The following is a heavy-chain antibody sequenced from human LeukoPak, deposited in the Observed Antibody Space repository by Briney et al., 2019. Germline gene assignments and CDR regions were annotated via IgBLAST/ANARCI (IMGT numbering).Heavy chain of an antibody. D-gene: IGHD3-16*02. CDR1: GFTFSSHA. Sequence: GGSLRLSCAASGFTFSSHAMSWVRQAPGKGLEWVSHISSSGGSTYYADSVKGRFTISGDNSKNTLYLQLDSLRAEDTAVYYCAKKVLSQYYFDSWGQGTLVTVSS. J-gene: IGHJ4*02. V-gene: IGHV3-23*01. CDR3: AKKVLSQYYFDS. CDR2: ISSSGGST.